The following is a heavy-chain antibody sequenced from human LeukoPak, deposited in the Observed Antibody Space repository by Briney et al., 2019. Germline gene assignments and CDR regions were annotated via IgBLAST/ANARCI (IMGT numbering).Heavy chain of an antibody. Sequence: GASVKVSCKASGYTFTSYGISWARQAPGQGLEWMGWISAYNGNTNYAQKLQGRVTMTTDTSTSTAYMELRSLRSDDTAVYYCTRSEGSESSWYSSSWRDYWGQGTLVTVTS. V-gene: IGHV1-18*01. CDR3: TRSEGSESSWYSSSWRDY. D-gene: IGHD6-13*01. CDR1: GYTFTSYG. J-gene: IGHJ4*02. CDR2: ISAYNGNT.